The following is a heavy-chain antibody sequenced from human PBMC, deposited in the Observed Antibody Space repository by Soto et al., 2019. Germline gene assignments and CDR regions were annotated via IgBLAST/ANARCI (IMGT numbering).Heavy chain of an antibody. V-gene: IGHV1-18*04. D-gene: IGHD2-2*01. J-gene: IGHJ4*02. CDR3: ARDRVVYQLLSTTYYFDY. CDR2: ISADNGNT. Sequence: SAEVTCKDSCSTYPSYIISSLRQAPGQWLEWMGWISADNGNTNYAQKLQGRVTMTTDTSTRTAYMELRSLRSDDTAVYYCARDRVVYQLLSTTYYFDYWGQGTLVTVSS. CDR1: CSTYPSYI.